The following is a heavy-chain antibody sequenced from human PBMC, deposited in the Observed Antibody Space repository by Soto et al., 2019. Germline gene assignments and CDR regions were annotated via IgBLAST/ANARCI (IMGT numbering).Heavy chain of an antibody. CDR3: AGVRRTAILNSFDY. Sequence: PSETLSLSCTVSGGSISSSSYYWGWVRQPPGKGLEWIGSIYYSGSTYYNPSLKSRVTISVDTSKNQFSLKLSSVTAADTAVYYCAGVRRTAILNSFDYWGQGTLVTVPQ. J-gene: IGHJ4*02. CDR2: IYYSGST. D-gene: IGHD5-18*01. V-gene: IGHV4-39*01. CDR1: GGSISSSSYY.